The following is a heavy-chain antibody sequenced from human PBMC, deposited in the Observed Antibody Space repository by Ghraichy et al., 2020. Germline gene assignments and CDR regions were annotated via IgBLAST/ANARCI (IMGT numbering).Heavy chain of an antibody. CDR2: LYYSGST. CDR1: GDSISSFY. D-gene: IGHD3-3*01. J-gene: IGHJ5*02. V-gene: IGHV4-59*13. CDR3: ARDGSWDSWCGSYKWYWFEH. Sequence: SETLSLTCNVSGDSISSFYCSWIRQFPGGRLEWIGSLYYSGSTHYSPSLKSRVTLSADTSTNQYSLKLRSVTAADTAIYYCARDGSWDSWCGSYKWYWFEHLGQGTLGTVSS.